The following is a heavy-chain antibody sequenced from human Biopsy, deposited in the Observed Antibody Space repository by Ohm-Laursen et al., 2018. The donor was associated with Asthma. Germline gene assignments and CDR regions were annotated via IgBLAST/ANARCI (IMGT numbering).Heavy chain of an antibody. Sequence: SLRLSCAASGFSFDDCAMYWVRQAPGKGLEWVSSISWNSGNIDYAVSVKGRFTISRDNAKNSLYLQMQSLRPEDTAFHYCAKSADYYDSTDYLDFWGRGALVTVSS. D-gene: IGHD3-22*01. CDR1: GFSFDDCA. V-gene: IGHV3-9*01. CDR2: ISWNSGNI. CDR3: AKSADYYDSTDYLDF. J-gene: IGHJ4*01.